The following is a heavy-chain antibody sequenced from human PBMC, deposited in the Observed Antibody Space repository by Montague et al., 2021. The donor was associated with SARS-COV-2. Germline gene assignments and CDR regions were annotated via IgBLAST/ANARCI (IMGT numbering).Heavy chain of an antibody. CDR2: ITWDSSNF. D-gene: IGHD2-15*01. J-gene: IGHJ6*02. CDR1: GFNFDDYA. Sequence: SLRLSCSASGFNFDDYAMHWVRLAPGKGLEWVSGITWDSSNFGCXDSVKGRFTISRDNAKKSLYLEMSSLRADDTAAYYCARNMVVSASRRFYYHGLDVWGQGITVTVS. V-gene: IGHV3-9*01. CDR3: ARNMVVSASRRFYYHGLDV.